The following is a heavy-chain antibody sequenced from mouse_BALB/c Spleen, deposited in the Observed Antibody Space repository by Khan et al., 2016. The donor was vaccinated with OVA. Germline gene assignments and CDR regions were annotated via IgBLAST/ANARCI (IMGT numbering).Heavy chain of an antibody. CDR1: GYSITSDYA. CDR3: ARRSV. Sequence: EVQLQESGPGLVKPSQSLSLTCTVTGYSITSDYAWNWIRQFPGNKLEWMGYINYSGTTSYNPSLKSRISITRDTSKNQFFLQLNSVTTEDTATSYCARRSVWGAGTTVTVSS. J-gene: IGHJ1*01. V-gene: IGHV3-2*02. CDR2: INYSGTT.